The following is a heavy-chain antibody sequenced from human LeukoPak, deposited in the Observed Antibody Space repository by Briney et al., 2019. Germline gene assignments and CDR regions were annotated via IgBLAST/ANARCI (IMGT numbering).Heavy chain of an antibody. J-gene: IGHJ3*02. V-gene: IGHV4-59*01. D-gene: IGHD3-22*01. Sequence: PSETLSLTCTVSGGSISSYYWSWIRQPPGEGLEWIGYIYYSGSTNYNPSLKSRVTISVDTSKNQFSLKLSSVTAADTAVYYCARGTRPTMIVVVVAPTVFDIWGQGTMVTVSS. CDR1: GGSISSYY. CDR3: ARGTRPTMIVVVVAPTVFDI. CDR2: IYYSGST.